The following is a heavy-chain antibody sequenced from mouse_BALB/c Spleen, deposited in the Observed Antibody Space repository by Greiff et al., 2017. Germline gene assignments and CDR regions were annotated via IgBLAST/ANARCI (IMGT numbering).Heavy chain of an antibody. CDR1: GYSFTSYW. Sequence: QVQLKQSGPQLVRPGASVKISCKASGYSFTSYWMHWVKQRPGQGLEWIGMIDPSDSETRLNQKFKDKATLTVDKSSSTAYMQLSSPTSEDSAVYYCARYYYGSSYWYFDVWGAGTTVTVSS. CDR3: ARYYYGSSYWYFDV. V-gene: IGHV1S126*01. D-gene: IGHD1-1*01. J-gene: IGHJ1*01. CDR2: IDPSDSET.